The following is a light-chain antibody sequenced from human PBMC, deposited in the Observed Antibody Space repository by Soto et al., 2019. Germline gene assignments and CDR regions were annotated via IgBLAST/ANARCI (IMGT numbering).Light chain of an antibody. V-gene: IGLV4-69*01. CDR2: VNSDGSH. CDR3: QTWDTGIVL. Sequence: QPVLTQSPSASASLGASVKLTCTLSSGHSNYAIAWHQQLPEKGPRYLMKVNSDGSHSKGDGIPDRFSGSSSGAERYLTISSLQSEDEADYYCQTWDTGIVLFGGGTKLTAL. J-gene: IGLJ2*01. CDR1: SGHSNYA.